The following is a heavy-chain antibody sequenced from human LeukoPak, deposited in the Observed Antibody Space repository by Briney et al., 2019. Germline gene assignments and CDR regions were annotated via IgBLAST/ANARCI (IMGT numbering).Heavy chain of an antibody. V-gene: IGHV1-18*01. Sequence: ASVKVSCKASGYTFTSYGISWVRQAPGQGLEWMGWISAYNGNTNYAQKLQGRVTMTTDTSTSIAYMELRSLRSDDTAVYYCARDLYSYGLLGYWGQGTLVTVSS. CDR1: GYTFTSYG. CDR3: ARDLYSYGLLGY. CDR2: ISAYNGNT. D-gene: IGHD5-18*01. J-gene: IGHJ4*02.